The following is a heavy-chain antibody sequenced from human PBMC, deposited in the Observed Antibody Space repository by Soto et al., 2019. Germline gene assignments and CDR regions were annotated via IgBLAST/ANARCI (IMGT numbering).Heavy chain of an antibody. CDR3: ARQGTFDY. Sequence: QVQLVESGGGVVQPGRSLRLSCAASGFTFSSYAMHWVRQAPGKGLEWVAVISYDGSNKYYADSVKGRFTISRDNSKNTLYLQMNSLRAEDTAVYYGARQGTFDYWGLGTLVTVSS. CDR2: ISYDGSNK. CDR1: GFTFSSYA. J-gene: IGHJ4*02. V-gene: IGHV3-30-3*01. D-gene: IGHD3-10*01.